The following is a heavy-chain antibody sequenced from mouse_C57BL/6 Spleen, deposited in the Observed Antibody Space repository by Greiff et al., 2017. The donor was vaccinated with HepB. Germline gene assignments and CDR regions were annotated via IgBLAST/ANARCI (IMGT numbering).Heavy chain of an antibody. J-gene: IGHJ2*01. CDR1: GCTFTSYT. V-gene: IGHV1-4*01. CDR3: AREAQALFDY. CDR2: INPSSGYT. D-gene: IGHD3-2*02. Sequence: LVESGAELARPGASVKMSCKASGCTFTSYTMHWVKQRPGQGLEWIGYINPSSGYTKYNQKFKDKATLTADKSSSTAYMQLSSLTSEDSAVYYCAREAQALFDYWGQGTTLTVSS.